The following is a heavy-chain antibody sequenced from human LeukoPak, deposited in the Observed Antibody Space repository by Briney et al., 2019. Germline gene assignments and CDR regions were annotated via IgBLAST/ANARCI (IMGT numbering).Heavy chain of an antibody. V-gene: IGHV4-4*08. D-gene: IGHD4-23*01. Sequence: PSETLSLTCTVSGDSLYYWGWIRQPPGKGLEWIGSVYSTGHTNYNLSLKSRVTMSIDTSKNQFSLKVSSVTAADTAVYYCARLAYGGNSDVWGQGTLVTVSS. CDR3: ARLAYGGNSDV. J-gene: IGHJ4*02. CDR2: VYSTGHT. CDR1: GDSLYY.